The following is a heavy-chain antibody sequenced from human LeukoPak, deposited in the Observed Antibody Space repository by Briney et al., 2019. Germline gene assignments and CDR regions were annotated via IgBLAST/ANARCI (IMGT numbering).Heavy chain of an antibody. Sequence: SETLSLTCAVYGGSFSGYYWGWIRQPPGKGLEWIGEINHSGSTNYNPSLKSRVTISVDTSKNQFSLKLSSVTAADTAVYYCARGRARTYYYGMDVWGQGTTVTVSS. CDR3: ARGRARTYYYGMDV. V-gene: IGHV4-34*01. J-gene: IGHJ6*02. CDR1: GGSFSGYY. D-gene: IGHD6-6*01. CDR2: INHSGST.